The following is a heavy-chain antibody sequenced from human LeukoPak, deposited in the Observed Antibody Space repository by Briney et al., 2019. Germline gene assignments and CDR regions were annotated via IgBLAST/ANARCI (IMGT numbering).Heavy chain of an antibody. V-gene: IGHV4-39*07. CDR1: GGSISTSNYY. CDR2: IFYSGST. CDR3: ARGPRIQLVRYYYYYMDV. D-gene: IGHD5-18*01. J-gene: IGHJ6*03. Sequence: SETLSLTCNVSGGSISTSNYYWGWIRQPPGKGLEWIGNIFYSGSTYYGPSLKSRVTISLDTSGNQFSLKLSSVTAADTAVYYCARGPRIQLVRYYYYYMDVWGKGTTVTVSS.